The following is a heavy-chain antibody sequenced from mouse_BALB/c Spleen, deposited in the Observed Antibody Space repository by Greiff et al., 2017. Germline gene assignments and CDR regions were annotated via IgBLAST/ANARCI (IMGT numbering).Heavy chain of an antibody. CDR1: GFTFSDYY. D-gene: IGHD1-2*01. CDR2: ISDGGSYT. Sequence: EVQLQESGGGLVKPGGSLKLSCAASGFTFSDYYMYWVRQTPEKRLEWVATISDGGSYTYYPDSVKGRFTISRDNAKNNLYLQMSSLKSEDTAMYYCARGALLRLRDYFDYWGQGTTLTVSS. J-gene: IGHJ2*01. CDR3: ARGALLRLRDYFDY. V-gene: IGHV5-4*02.